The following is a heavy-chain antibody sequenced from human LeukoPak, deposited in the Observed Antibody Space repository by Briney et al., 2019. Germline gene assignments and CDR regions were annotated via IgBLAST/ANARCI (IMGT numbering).Heavy chain of an antibody. D-gene: IGHD6-13*01. CDR2: ISAYNGNT. J-gene: IGHJ4*02. Sequence: ASVKVSCKASGYTFTSYGISWVRQAPGQGLEWMGWISAYNGNTNYAQKLQGRVTITADESTSTAYMELSSLRSEDTAVYYCARDEDSSSWYYFDYWGQGTLVTVSS. CDR1: GYTFTSYG. V-gene: IGHV1-18*01. CDR3: ARDEDSSSWYYFDY.